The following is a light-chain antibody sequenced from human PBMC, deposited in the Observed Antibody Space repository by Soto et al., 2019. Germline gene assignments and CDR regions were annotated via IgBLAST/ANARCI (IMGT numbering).Light chain of an antibody. CDR2: MSS. J-gene: IGLJ2*01. CDR3: AGWDDSLNGVV. Sequence: QFVLTQPPSASGTPGQRVTISCSGSSSNIGGNTVNWYQQLPGTAPKLLIYMSSHRPSGVPDRFSGSMSDSSASLAISGLQSEDEATYFCAGWDDSLNGVVFGGGTKLTVL. V-gene: IGLV1-44*01. CDR1: SSNIGGNT.